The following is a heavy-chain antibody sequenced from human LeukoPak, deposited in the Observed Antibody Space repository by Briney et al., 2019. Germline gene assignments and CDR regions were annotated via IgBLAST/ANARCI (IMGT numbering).Heavy chain of an antibody. V-gene: IGHV3-53*01. CDR3: ARGGSYLSAFDI. D-gene: IGHD1-26*01. CDR2: IYSGGST. J-gene: IGHJ3*02. Sequence: GGSLRLSCAASGFTVSCNYMSWVRQAPGKGVEWVSIIYSGGSTFYADSVKGRFTISRDNSKNTLYLQMNSLRAEDTAVYYCARGGSYLSAFDIWGQGTMVTVSS. CDR1: GFTVSCNY.